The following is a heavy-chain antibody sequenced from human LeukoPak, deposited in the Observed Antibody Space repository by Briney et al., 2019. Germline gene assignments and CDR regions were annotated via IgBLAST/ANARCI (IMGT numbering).Heavy chain of an antibody. CDR3: ARELDYYYMDV. V-gene: IGHV3-30*03. CDR1: GFTFSSYG. CDR2: ISYDGSNK. Sequence: SGGSLRLSCAASGFTFSSYGMHWVRQAPGKGLEWVAVISYDGSNKYYADSVKGRFTISRDNAKNSLYLQMNSLRAEDTALYYCARELDYYYMDVWGKGTTVTVSS. J-gene: IGHJ6*03.